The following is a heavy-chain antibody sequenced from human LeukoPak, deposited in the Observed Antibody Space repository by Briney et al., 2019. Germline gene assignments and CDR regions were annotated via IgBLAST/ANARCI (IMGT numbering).Heavy chain of an antibody. CDR1: GFTFSTYG. CDR2: IWYDATNR. Sequence: TGGSLRLSCAASGFTFSTYGMHWVRQAPGKGLEWVAVIWYDATNRYYADSVKGRFTISRDNSKTTLYLQMNGLGAEDTAVYYCAKESGDHFEAFDIWGQGTMVTVST. J-gene: IGHJ3*02. CDR3: AKESGDHFEAFDI. V-gene: IGHV3-30*02. D-gene: IGHD1-26*01.